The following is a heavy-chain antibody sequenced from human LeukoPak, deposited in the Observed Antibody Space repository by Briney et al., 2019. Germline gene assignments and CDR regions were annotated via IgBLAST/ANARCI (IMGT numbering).Heavy chain of an antibody. Sequence: SETLSLTCTVSGYSISSGYYWGWIRQPPGKGLEWIGSIYHSGSTYYNPSLKSRVTISVDTSKNQSSLKLSSVTAADTAVYYCARVRIYGSGSDHFDYWGQGTLVTVSS. V-gene: IGHV4-38-2*02. CDR2: IYHSGST. CDR1: GYSISSGYY. D-gene: IGHD3-10*01. CDR3: ARVRIYGSGSDHFDY. J-gene: IGHJ4*02.